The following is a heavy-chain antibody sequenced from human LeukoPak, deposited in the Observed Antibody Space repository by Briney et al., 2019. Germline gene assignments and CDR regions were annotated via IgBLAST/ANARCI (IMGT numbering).Heavy chain of an antibody. J-gene: IGHJ3*02. D-gene: IGHD5-18*01. Sequence: PGGSLRLSCAASGFTFSSYSMNWVRQAPGKGLEWVSYISSSGSTIYYADSVKGRFTISRDNAKNSLYLQMNSLRAEDTAVYYCARETAPDAFDIWGQGTMVTVSS. CDR2: ISSSGSTI. V-gene: IGHV3-48*04. CDR3: ARETAPDAFDI. CDR1: GFTFSSYS.